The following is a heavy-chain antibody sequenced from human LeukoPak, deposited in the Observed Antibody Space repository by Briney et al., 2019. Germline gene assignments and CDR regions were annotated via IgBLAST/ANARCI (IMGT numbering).Heavy chain of an antibody. CDR1: GGSISSSSYY. D-gene: IGHD4-17*01. Sequence: PSETLSLTCTVSGGSISSSSYYWGWIRQPPGKGLEWIGSIYYSGSTYYNPSLKSRVTISVDTSKNQFSLKLSSVTAADTAVYYCARGLADYGDYYYYYGMDVWGQGTTVTVSS. CDR3: ARGLADYGDYYYYYGMDV. J-gene: IGHJ6*02. CDR2: IYYSGST. V-gene: IGHV4-39*01.